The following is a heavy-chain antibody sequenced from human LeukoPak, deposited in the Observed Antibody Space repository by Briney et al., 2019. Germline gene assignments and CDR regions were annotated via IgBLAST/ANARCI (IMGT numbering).Heavy chain of an antibody. J-gene: IGHJ4*02. CDR2: IGTIISTT. CDR1: GFTFSRYA. Sequence: GESLRLSCAASGFTFSRYAMHWVRQAPGKGLEWVSYIGTIISTTYYADSVKGRFTVSRDDAKSSLYLQMSSLRAEDTAVYYCARNVYDLRGQWLVPGFDYWGQGTLVTVSS. CDR3: ARNVYDLRGQWLVPGFDY. D-gene: IGHD6-19*01. V-gene: IGHV3-48*03.